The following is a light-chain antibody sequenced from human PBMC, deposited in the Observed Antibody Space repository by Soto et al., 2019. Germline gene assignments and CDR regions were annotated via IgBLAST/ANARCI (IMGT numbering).Light chain of an antibody. Sequence: EIVLTQSPGTLSLSPGERATLSCRASQSVGSTYLAWYQQKPGQAPKLLFYGVSSRATGIPDRFSGSGSGTDFTLTISRLESEDFAVYYCQQYRTSPHTFGPGTKVDI. CDR2: GVS. J-gene: IGKJ3*01. CDR3: QQYRTSPHT. CDR1: QSVGSTY. V-gene: IGKV3-20*01.